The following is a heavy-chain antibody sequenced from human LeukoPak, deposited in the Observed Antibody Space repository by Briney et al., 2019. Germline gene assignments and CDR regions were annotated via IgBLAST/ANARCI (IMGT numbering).Heavy chain of an antibody. V-gene: IGHV3-23*01. CDR2: ISGSGGST. Sequence: GGSLRLSCAASGFTFSSYAMSWVRQAPGKGLEWVSAISGSGGSTYYADSVKGRFTICRDNSKNTLYLQMNSLTAEDTAVYYCANVPTYYYDSSGGETFDYWGQGTLVTVSS. J-gene: IGHJ4*02. CDR3: ANVPTYYYDSSGGETFDY. CDR1: GFTFSSYA. D-gene: IGHD3-22*01.